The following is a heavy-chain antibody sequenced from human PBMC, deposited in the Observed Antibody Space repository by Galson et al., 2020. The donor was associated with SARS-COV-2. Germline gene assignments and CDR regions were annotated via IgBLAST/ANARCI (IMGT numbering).Heavy chain of an antibody. J-gene: IGHJ4*02. D-gene: IGHD6-19*01. CDR1: GDSISSSSYY. CDR3: ARLRAGPYYFDY. CDR2: INYSGST. V-gene: IGHV4-39*01. Sequence: SETLSLTCTVSGDSISSSSYYWGWIRRPPGKGLEWIGFINYSGSTYDNASLKSRVTMSVDTSKNQFSLSLSSVTAADTAVFFCARLRAGPYYFDYWGQGSLVTVSS.